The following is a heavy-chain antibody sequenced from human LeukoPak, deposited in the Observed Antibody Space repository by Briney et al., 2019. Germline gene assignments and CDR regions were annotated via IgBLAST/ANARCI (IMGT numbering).Heavy chain of an antibody. J-gene: IGHJ5*02. CDR2: IIPILGIA. CDR3: AREDTYTNWFDP. D-gene: IGHD1-1*01. Sequence: ASVKVSCKASGGTFSSYAISWVRQAPGQGLEWMGRIIPILGIANYAQKFQGRVTITADKSTSTAYMELSSLRSEDTAVYYYAREDTYTNWFDPWGQGTLVTVSS. CDR1: GGTFSSYA. V-gene: IGHV1-69*04.